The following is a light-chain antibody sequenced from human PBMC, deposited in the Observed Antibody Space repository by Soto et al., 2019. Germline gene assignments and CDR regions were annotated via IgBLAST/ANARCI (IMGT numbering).Light chain of an antibody. V-gene: IGLV2-14*03. CDR3: SSYTTSNTRQIV. CDR2: DVS. J-gene: IGLJ1*01. CDR1: SSDVGGYNY. Sequence: QSALTQPASVSGSPGQSITISCTGTSSDVGGYNYVSWYQHHPGKAPKLIIFDVSNRPSGVSNPFSGSKSGNTASLTISALQPEDEAYYYCSSYTTSNTRQIVFGTGTKV.